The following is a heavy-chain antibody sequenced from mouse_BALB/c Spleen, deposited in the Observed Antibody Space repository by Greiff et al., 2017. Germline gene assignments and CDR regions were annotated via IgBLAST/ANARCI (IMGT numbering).Heavy chain of an antibody. V-gene: IGHV1-87*01. CDR2: IYPGDGDT. D-gene: IGHD2-2*01. Sequence: QVQLKESGAELARPGASVKLSCKASGYTFTSYWMQWVKQRPGQGLEWIGAIYPGDGDTRYTQKFKGKATLTADKSSSTAYMQLSSLASEDSAVYYCARGPYGYDGDWFAYWGQGTLVTVSA. CDR1: GYTFTSYW. CDR3: ARGPYGYDGDWFAY. J-gene: IGHJ3*01.